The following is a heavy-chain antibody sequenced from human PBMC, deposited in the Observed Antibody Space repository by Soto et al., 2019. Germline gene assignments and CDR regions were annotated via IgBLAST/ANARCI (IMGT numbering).Heavy chain of an antibody. Sequence: VQLVESGGGVVQPGRSLRLSCAASGFTFSSYEMHWVRQAPGKGLEWVSYISKSGSTIYYADSVKGRFTISRDSAKDSLYLQMNSLRAEDTAIYFCAREGYYYFDYWGQGTLVAVSS. V-gene: IGHV3-48*03. CDR3: AREGYYYFDY. CDR1: GFTFSSYE. D-gene: IGHD1-1*01. J-gene: IGHJ4*02. CDR2: ISKSGSTI.